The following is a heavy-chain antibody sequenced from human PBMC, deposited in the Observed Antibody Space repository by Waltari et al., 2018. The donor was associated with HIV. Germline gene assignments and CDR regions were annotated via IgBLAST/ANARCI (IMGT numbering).Heavy chain of an antibody. D-gene: IGHD6-25*01. CDR3: ARVRGGCMDV. Sequence: QEHLVQSGAEVKKPGASVKVSCTASGNTFTGYYIHWVRQAPGQGLEWVGRINHNSGDTHYAQKFQGRVTMTRDTSISTGYMELHSLTSDDTGVYFCARVRGGCMDVWGQGTTVTVSS. J-gene: IGHJ6*02. CDR1: GNTFTGYY. V-gene: IGHV1-2*05. CDR2: INHNSGDT.